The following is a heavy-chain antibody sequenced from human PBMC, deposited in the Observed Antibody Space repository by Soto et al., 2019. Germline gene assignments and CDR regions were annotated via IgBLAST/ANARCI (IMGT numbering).Heavy chain of an antibody. V-gene: IGHV3-48*03. CDR3: ALRGGMTTVTPSDY. Sequence: VQLVESGGGVVQPGRSLRLSCAASGFTFSSYEMNWVRQAPGKGLEWVSYISSSGSTIYYADSVKGRFTISRDNAKNSLYLQMNSLRAEDTAVYYCALRGGMTTVTPSDYWGQGTLVTVSS. J-gene: IGHJ4*02. D-gene: IGHD4-17*01. CDR2: ISSSGSTI. CDR1: GFTFSSYE.